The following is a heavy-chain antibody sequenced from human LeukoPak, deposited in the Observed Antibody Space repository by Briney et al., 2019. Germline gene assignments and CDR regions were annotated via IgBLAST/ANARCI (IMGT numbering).Heavy chain of an antibody. J-gene: IGHJ5*02. CDR3: ARVHDYGDYDKGSTYNWFDP. CDR2: IYHSGST. Sequence: PSETLSLTCAVSGGSISSGGYSWSWIRQPPGKGLEWIGYIYHSGSTYYNPSLKSRVTISVDRSKNQFSLKLSSVTAADTAVYYCARVHDYGDYDKGSTYNWFDPWGQGTLVTVSS. D-gene: IGHD4-17*01. V-gene: IGHV4-30-2*01. CDR1: GGSISSGGYS.